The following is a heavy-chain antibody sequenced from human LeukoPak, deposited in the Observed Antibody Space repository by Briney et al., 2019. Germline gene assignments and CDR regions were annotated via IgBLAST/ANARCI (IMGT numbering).Heavy chain of an antibody. CDR3: TRRDSPTKWFDP. CDR2: THYSGSN. CDR1: GGSITTSFY. D-gene: IGHD5-18*01. J-gene: IGHJ5*02. V-gene: IGHV4-39*01. Sequence: PSETLSLTCSVSGGSITTSFYCNWIRQPPGHGLEWIGSTHYSGSNSYNPSLSSRVSMSVDTSRHQCFLRLTSVTAADTAVYYCTRRDSPTKWFDPWGQGTLVTVSS.